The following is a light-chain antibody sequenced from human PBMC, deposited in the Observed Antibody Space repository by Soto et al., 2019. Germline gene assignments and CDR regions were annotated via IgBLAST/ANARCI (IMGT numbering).Light chain of an antibody. J-gene: IGKJ2*01. CDR2: DAS. CDR3: QQYNSYPYT. CDR1: QSISSW. Sequence: DIQITQSPSTLSSSVVERFTITCRASQSISSWLAWYQQKPGKAPKLLIYDASSLESGVPSRFSGSGSGTEFTLTISSLQPDDFVTYYCQQYNSYPYTFGQGTKVDI. V-gene: IGKV1-5*01.